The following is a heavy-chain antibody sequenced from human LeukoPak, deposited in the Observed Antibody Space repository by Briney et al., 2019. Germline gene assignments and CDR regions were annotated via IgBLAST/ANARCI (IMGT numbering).Heavy chain of an antibody. D-gene: IGHD1-26*01. Sequence: PSETLSLTCTVSGGPISSYYWSWIRQPPGKGLEWIGYIYYSGSTSYNPSLKSRVTISVDTSKNQFSLKLTSVTAADTAVYYCARHSSGSYYYWGQGTLVTVSS. J-gene: IGHJ4*02. CDR3: ARHSSGSYYY. CDR1: GGPISSYY. V-gene: IGHV4-59*08. CDR2: IYYSGST.